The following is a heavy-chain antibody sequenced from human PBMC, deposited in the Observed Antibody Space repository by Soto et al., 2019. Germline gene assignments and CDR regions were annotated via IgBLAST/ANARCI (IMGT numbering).Heavy chain of an antibody. CDR1: GGSFSGYY. Sequence: QVQLQQWGAGLLKPSETLSLTCAVYGGSFSGYYWSWIRQPPGKGLEWIGEINQSGSTNYNPSLKSRVTISVDTSKNKFSLKLTSVTAVDTAVYYCARTYSSSWSPFEYWGQGTLVTVSS. CDR3: ARTYSSSWSPFEY. J-gene: IGHJ4*02. D-gene: IGHD6-13*01. CDR2: INQSGST. V-gene: IGHV4-34*01.